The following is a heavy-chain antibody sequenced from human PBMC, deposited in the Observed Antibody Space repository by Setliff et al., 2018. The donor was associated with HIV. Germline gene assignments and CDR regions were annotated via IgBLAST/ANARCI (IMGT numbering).Heavy chain of an antibody. CDR3: ARGSGGYCSGGSCYFGFGLAL. D-gene: IGHD2-15*01. CDR2: IIPIFNTA. J-gene: IGHJ6*02. CDR1: GGTFSSYA. V-gene: IGHV1-69*13. Sequence: SVKVSCKTSGGTFSSYAISWVRQAPGQGLEWMGNIIPIFNTANYAQRFQGRVTITADESTSTAYMELSSLGSEDTAVYYCARGSGGYCSGGSCYFGFGLALWGQGTTVTVSS.